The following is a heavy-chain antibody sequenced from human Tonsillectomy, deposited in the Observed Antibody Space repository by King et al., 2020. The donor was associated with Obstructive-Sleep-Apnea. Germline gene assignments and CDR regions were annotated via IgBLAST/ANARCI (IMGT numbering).Heavy chain of an antibody. Sequence: VQLVESGGGLVQPGGSLRLSCAASGFTFSSYAMSWVRQAPGKGLEWGSGISCRGGSTYYADSGKGRFTISRDNSKNTLYLQMNSLRAEDTAVYYCAKDRKNIAVAGTDLWGQGTLVTVSS. J-gene: IGHJ4*02. CDR2: ISCRGGST. D-gene: IGHD6-19*01. CDR3: AKDRKNIAVAGTDL. V-gene: IGHV3-23*04. CDR1: GFTFSSYA.